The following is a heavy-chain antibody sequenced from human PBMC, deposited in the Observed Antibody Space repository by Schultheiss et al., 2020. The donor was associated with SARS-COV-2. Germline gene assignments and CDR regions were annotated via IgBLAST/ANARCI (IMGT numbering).Heavy chain of an antibody. Sequence: SETLSLTCTVSGGSISSSSYYWGWIRQPPGKGLEWIGSIYYSGSTYYNPSLKSRVTISVDTSKNQFSLKLSSVTAADTAVYYCARVPSSGWHDAFDIWGQGTMVTVSS. CDR2: IYYSGST. V-gene: IGHV4-39*07. J-gene: IGHJ3*02. CDR3: ARVPSSGWHDAFDI. D-gene: IGHD6-19*01. CDR1: GGSISSSSYY.